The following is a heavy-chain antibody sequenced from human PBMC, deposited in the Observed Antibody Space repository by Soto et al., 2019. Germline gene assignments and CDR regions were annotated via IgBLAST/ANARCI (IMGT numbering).Heavy chain of an antibody. Sequence: GASVEVCCKASGYTFTSYGISWVRQAPGQGLEWMGWISAYNGNTNYAQKLQGRVTMTTDTSTSTAYMELRSLRSDDTAVYYCARAIQYCTNGVCYTRAYWFDPWGQGTLVTVSS. J-gene: IGHJ5*02. CDR2: ISAYNGNT. D-gene: IGHD2-8*01. CDR1: GYTFTSYG. V-gene: IGHV1-18*01. CDR3: ARAIQYCTNGVCYTRAYWFDP.